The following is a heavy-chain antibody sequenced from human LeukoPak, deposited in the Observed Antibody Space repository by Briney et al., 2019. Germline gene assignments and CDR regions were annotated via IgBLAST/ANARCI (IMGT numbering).Heavy chain of an antibody. CDR2: MNPNSGNT. J-gene: IGHJ5*02. CDR3: ARGRGSGHKENWFDP. Sequence: ASVKVSCKASVYTFTTYDINWVRQATGQGLEWMGWMNPNSGNTGYTQKFQGRVTMTRNTSISTAYMELSSLRSEDTAVYYCARGRGSGHKENWFDPWGQGTLLTVSS. D-gene: IGHD6-19*01. V-gene: IGHV1-8*01. CDR1: VYTFTTYD.